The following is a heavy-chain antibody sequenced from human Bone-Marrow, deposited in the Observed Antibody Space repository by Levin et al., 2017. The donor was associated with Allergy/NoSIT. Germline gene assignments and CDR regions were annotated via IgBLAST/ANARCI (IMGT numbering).Heavy chain of an antibody. CDR3: ATFDYVGGNYRSEKTFDY. CDR2: INTYNGHT. D-gene: IGHD3-16*02. J-gene: IGHJ4*02. CDR1: GYIFTNQG. Sequence: GESLKISCKTSGYIFTNQGLTWVRQAPGQGLEWMGYINTYNGHTNYAQKIQGRVTMTADTSTDTAYMELTSLRSDDTAVYYCATFDYVGGNYRSEKTFDYWGQGTLVTVSS. V-gene: IGHV1-18*01.